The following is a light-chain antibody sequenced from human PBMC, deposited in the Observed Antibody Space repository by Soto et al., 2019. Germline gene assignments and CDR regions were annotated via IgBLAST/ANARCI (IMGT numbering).Light chain of an antibody. CDR3: QQSYRIPFT. CDR2: GTS. Sequence: DIQMTQTPSTRSASVGDRVTMTCRASQSISNSLAWYQQKPGKAPKLLIYGTSTLQRGVPSRFSGSGSGTHFTLTISSLQPEDFATYYCQQSYRIPFTFGPGTTAGIK. J-gene: IGKJ3*01. V-gene: IGKV1-39*01. CDR1: QSISNS.